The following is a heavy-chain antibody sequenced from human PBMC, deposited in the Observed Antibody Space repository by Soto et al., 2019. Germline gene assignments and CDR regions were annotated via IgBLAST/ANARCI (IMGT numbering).Heavy chain of an antibody. V-gene: IGHV1-18*01. CDR2: ISAYNGNT. CDR3: ARDRSSIAVPRAYYYVGMDV. D-gene: IGHD6-19*01. CDR1: GYTFTSYG. Sequence: QVQLVQSGAEVKKPGASVKVSCKASGYTFTSYGISWVRQAPGQGLEWMGWISAYNGNTNYAQKLQGRVTMTTDTSTSTAHMELRSLSSDDTAVYYCARDRSSIAVPRAYYYVGMDVWGQGTTVTVSS. J-gene: IGHJ6*02.